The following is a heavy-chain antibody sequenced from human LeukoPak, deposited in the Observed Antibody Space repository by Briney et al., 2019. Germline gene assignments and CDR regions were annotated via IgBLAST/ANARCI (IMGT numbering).Heavy chain of an antibody. Sequence: TGGSQRLSCAASGFTLSSTAMTWVRQAPGKGLEWVSTIAISDSKTYYADSVKGRFSISKDNYRNTLYLHMNSLRAEDTAVYYCAKLGTSDDYWGQGTLVTVSS. CDR3: AKLGTSDDY. V-gene: IGHV3-23*01. CDR2: IAISDSKT. D-gene: IGHD2-2*01. J-gene: IGHJ4*02. CDR1: GFTLSSTA.